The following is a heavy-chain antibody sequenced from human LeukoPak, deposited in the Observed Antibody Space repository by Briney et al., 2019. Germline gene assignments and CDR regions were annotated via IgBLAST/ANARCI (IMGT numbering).Heavy chain of an antibody. CDR1: GFTFSIYS. CDR2: IWPSGDKT. D-gene: IGHD5-12*01. J-gene: IGHJ4*02. CDR3: AKDRTPDSGYDIDS. V-gene: IGHV3-23*01. Sequence: PGGSLRLSCAASGFTFSIYSMNWVRRAPGKGLGWVSVIWPSGDKTFYANSVKGRFTISRDNSRNTLFLQMDSLRAEDTAVYFCAKDRTPDSGYDIDSWGQGILVTVSS.